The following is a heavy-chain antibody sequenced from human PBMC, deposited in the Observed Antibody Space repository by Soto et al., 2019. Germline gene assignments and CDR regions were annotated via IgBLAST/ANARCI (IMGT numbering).Heavy chain of an antibody. V-gene: IGHV4-39*01. J-gene: IGHJ4*02. Sequence: PSETLSLTCSVSDGSISSTPYSWGWIRQPPGKGLEWLGTIYYSGTTSYNPSLKSRVIISVDTSNNQFFLKLRSVTAADTAVYYCARHRQYYDTSGYQQRYFDYWGQGTQVT. CDR2: IYYSGTT. CDR1: DGSISSTPYS. CDR3: ARHRQYYDTSGYQQRYFDY. D-gene: IGHD3-22*01.